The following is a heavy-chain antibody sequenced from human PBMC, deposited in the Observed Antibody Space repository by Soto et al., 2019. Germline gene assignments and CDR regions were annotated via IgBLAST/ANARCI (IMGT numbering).Heavy chain of an antibody. CDR1: GFTFSSYG. V-gene: IGHV3-30*18. CDR3: AKDHSHVRYFALDY. D-gene: IGHD3-9*01. CDR2: ISYDGSNK. J-gene: IGHJ4*02. Sequence: GGSLRLSCAASGFTFSSYGMHWVRQAPGKGLEWVAVISYDGSNKYYADSVKGRFTISRDNSKNTLYLQMNSLRAEDTAVYYCAKDHSHVRYFALDYWGQGTLVTVSS.